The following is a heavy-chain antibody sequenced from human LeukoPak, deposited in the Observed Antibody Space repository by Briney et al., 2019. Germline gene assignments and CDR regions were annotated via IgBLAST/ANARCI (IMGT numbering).Heavy chain of an antibody. CDR2: IWYDGSNK. D-gene: IGHD1-26*01. CDR1: GFTFSSYG. V-gene: IGHV3-33*01. CDR3: ARDRAEPHYFDY. J-gene: IGHJ4*02. Sequence: GGSLRLSCAVSGFTFSSYGMHWVRQAPGKGLEWVAVIWYDGSNKYYADSVKGRFTISRDNSKNTLYLQMNSLRVEDTAVYYCARDRAEPHYFDYWGQGTLVTVSS.